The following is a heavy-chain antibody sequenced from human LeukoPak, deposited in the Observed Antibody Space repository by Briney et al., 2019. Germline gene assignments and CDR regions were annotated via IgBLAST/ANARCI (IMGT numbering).Heavy chain of an antibody. CDR2: INHSGST. D-gene: IGHD6-19*01. V-gene: IGHV4-34*01. CDR3: ARRIAVAGIDY. J-gene: IGHJ4*02. Sequence: SETLSLACAVYGGSFSGYYWSWIRQPPGKGLEWIGEINHSGSTNYNPSLKSRVTISVDTSKNQFSLKLSSVTAADTAVYYCARRIAVAGIDYWGQGTLVTVSS. CDR1: GGSFSGYY.